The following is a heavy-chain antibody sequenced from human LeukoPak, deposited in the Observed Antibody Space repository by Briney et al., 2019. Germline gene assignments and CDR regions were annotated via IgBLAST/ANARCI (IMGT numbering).Heavy chain of an antibody. Sequence: SETLSLTCNVSGASVSNYYWVWIRQPPGKGLEWIGSIYHSGTTYSGSTYYNPSLKSRVTISLDTSKNQFSLKVGSMTAADTAVYYCARAGGYGLIDYWGQGTMVTVSS. D-gene: IGHD5-18*01. CDR3: ARAGGYGLIDY. V-gene: IGHV4-39*07. CDR1: GASVSNYY. J-gene: IGHJ4*02. CDR2: IYHSGTTYSGST.